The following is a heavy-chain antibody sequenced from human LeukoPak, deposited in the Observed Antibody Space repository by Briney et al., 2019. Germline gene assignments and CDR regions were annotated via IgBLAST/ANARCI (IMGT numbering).Heavy chain of an antibody. CDR3: ARLHSVSVDY. CDR2: IHSGGTT. Sequence: GGSLRLSCAASGFTVSVHYMGWARQAPGKGLEWVSVIHSGGTTYYADSVKGRFTTSRDNSKNTLYLQMNSLRAEDTAVYYCARLHSVSVDYWGQGTLVTVSS. V-gene: IGHV3-53*01. CDR1: GFTVSVHY. D-gene: IGHD1-26*01. J-gene: IGHJ4*02.